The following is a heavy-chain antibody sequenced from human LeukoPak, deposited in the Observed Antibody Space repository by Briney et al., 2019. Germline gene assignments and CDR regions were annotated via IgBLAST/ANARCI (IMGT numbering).Heavy chain of an antibody. V-gene: IGHV1-46*02. CDR3: AKGRGDSTSWPIDY. CDR1: GYSFNSHH. Sequence: ASVKVSCKTSGYSFNSHHVHWVRQAPGQGLEWMGINFFHDGTTSNTQKFPGRLTMTRDTSTSTVYMELSSLRSEDTAVYYCAKGRGDSTSWPIDYWGQGTLVTVSS. J-gene: IGHJ4*02. D-gene: IGHD6-13*01. CDR2: NFFHDGTT.